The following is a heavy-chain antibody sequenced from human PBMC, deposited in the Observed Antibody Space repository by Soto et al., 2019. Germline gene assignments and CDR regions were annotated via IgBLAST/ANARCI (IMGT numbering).Heavy chain of an antibody. D-gene: IGHD4-4*01. CDR2: IYHSGST. V-gene: IGHV4-59*12. Sequence: PSETLSLTCTVSDGSINSSYWTWIRQPPGKGLEWIGYIYHSGSTYYNPSLKSRVTISVDRSKKQFSLKLNSVTAADTAVYYCASLKLGYSTFDPWGQGTLVTV. J-gene: IGHJ5*02. CDR1: DGSINSSY. CDR3: ASLKLGYSTFDP.